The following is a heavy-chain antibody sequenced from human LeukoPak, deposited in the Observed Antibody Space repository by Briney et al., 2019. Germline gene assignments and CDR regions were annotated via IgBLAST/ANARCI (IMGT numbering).Heavy chain of an antibody. J-gene: IGHJ4*02. CDR2: IKEDGGEE. CDR1: GFTFSSYW. CDR3: ATMVFGGGFDY. Sequence: GGSLRLSCVASGFTFSSYWMSWVRQAPGKGLEWVANIKEDGGEENYVDSVKGRFTISRDNAKKSLYLQMNSLRAEDTALYYCATMVFGGGFDYWGQGTLVTVSS. D-gene: IGHD3/OR15-3a*01. V-gene: IGHV3-7*01.